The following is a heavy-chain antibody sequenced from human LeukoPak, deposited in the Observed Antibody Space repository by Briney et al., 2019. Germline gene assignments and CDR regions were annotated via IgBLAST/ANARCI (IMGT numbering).Heavy chain of an antibody. CDR3: GRGSPTGYYYMDV. V-gene: IGHV3-11*04. Sequence: GGSLRLSCAGSGFSFSDYHISWIRQAPGKVLEWISHIRSSGNTIYYADAVKGRFTISRDNAKNSLYLQMNSLRAEDTAVYYCGRGSPTGYYYMDVWGKGTTVTVSS. CDR1: GFSFSDYH. CDR2: IRSSGNTI. D-gene: IGHD4-17*01. J-gene: IGHJ6*03.